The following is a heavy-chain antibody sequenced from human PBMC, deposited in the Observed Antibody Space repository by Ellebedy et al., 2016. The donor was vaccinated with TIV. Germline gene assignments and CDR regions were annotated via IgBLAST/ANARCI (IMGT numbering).Heavy chain of an antibody. V-gene: IGHV3-7*01. CDR2: IKQDGSEK. J-gene: IGHJ3*02. CDR1: GFTFSNYW. CDR3: ARDHRSRALDI. Sequence: GESLKISXAASGFTFSNYWMIWVRQAPGKGLEWVANIKQDGSEKYYVDSVKGRFTISRDNAKNSLYLQMNSLRAEDTAVYYCARDHRSRALDIWGQGTMVTVSS.